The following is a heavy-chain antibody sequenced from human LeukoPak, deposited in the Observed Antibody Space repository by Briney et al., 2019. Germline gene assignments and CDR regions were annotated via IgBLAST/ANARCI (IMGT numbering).Heavy chain of an antibody. Sequence: GGSLRLSCAASGFTFYDYGMTWVRQAPGKGLEWVSTISGSGLSTYYADSVKGRFTISRDNSKNTLYLQMNSLRAEDTAVYYCARHLHGDPNYYYYMDVWGKGTTVTISS. CDR1: GFTFYDYG. V-gene: IGHV3-23*01. CDR2: ISGSGLST. J-gene: IGHJ6*03. CDR3: ARHLHGDPNYYYYMDV. D-gene: IGHD4-17*01.